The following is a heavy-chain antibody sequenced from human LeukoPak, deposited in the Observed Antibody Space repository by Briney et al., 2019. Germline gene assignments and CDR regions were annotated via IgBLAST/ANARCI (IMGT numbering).Heavy chain of an antibody. D-gene: IGHD1-26*01. V-gene: IGHV1-2*02. CDR3: ARGLAGRIVGARGLYFDY. Sequence: GASVKVSCKASGYTFTGYYMHWVRQAPGQGLEWMGWINPNSGGTNYAQKFQGRVTMTRDTSISTAYMELSRLRSDDTAVYYCARGLAGRIVGARGLYFDYWGQGTLVTVSS. CDR2: INPNSGGT. CDR1: GYTFTGYY. J-gene: IGHJ4*02.